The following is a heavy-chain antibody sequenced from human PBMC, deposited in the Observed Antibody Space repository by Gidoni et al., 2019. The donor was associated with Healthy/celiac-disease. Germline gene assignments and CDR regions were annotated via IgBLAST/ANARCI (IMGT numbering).Heavy chain of an antibody. J-gene: IGHJ4*02. CDR3: AKDSSIAARQTTQYFDY. D-gene: IGHD6-6*01. CDR1: GFTFRIYG. V-gene: IGHV3-30*02. CDR2: IRYDGSNK. Sequence: QVQLVESGGGVVQPGGSLRLYCAASGFTFRIYGLHWVRQAPGTGLEWVAFIRYDGSNKYYADSVKGRFTISRDNSKNTLYLQMNSLRAEDTAVYYCAKDSSIAARQTTQYFDYWGQGTLVTVSS.